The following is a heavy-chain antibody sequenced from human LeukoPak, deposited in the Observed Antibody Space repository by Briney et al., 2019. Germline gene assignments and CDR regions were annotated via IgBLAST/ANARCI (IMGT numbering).Heavy chain of an antibody. J-gene: IGHJ4*02. CDR2: INWVGDTS. CDR3: AKDRQYGDYGGGDFFDS. CDR1: GFTFDDYA. D-gene: IGHD4-17*01. V-gene: IGHV3-43D*03. Sequence: GGSLRLSCAASGFTFDDYAMHWVRQAPGKGLQWIASINWVGDTSSYADSVKGRFTVSRDNTKGSLYLQMHSLRSEDTALYYCAKDRQYGDYGGGDFFDSWGQGTLVTVSS.